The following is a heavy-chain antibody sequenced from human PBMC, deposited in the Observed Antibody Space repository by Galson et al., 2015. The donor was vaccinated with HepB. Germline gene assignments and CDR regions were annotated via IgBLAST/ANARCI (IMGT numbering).Heavy chain of an antibody. V-gene: IGHV3-66*01. CDR3: ARDFPYDSSGFFGQH. CDR1: GFTVSSNY. CDR2: IYSGGST. J-gene: IGHJ4*02. D-gene: IGHD3-22*01. Sequence: SLRLSCAASGFTVSSNYMSWVRQAPGKGLEWVSVIYSGGSTYYADSVKGRFTISRDNSKNTLYLQMNSLRAEDTAVYYCARDFPYDSSGFFGQHWGQGTLVTVSS.